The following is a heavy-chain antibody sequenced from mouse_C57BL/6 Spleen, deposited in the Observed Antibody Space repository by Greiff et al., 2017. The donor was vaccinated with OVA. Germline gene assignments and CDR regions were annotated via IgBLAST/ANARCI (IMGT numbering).Heavy chain of an antibody. D-gene: IGHD1-1*01. CDR2: IDPSDSET. CDR3: ARNSGYYYGSSLYYFDY. Sequence: VQLQQPGAELVRPGSSVKLSCKASGYTFTSYWMHWVKQRPIQGLEWIGNIDPSDSETHYNQKFKDKATLTVDKSSSTAYMQLSSLTSEDSAVYYCARNSGYYYGSSLYYFDYWGQGTTLTVSS. J-gene: IGHJ2*01. CDR1: GYTFTSYW. V-gene: IGHV1-52*01.